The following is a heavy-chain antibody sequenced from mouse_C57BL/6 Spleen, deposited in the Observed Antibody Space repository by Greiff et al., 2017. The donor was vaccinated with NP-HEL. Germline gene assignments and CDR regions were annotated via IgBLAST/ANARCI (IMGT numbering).Heavy chain of an antibody. V-gene: IGHV1-26*01. Sequence: VQLQQSGPELVKPGASVKISCKASGYTFTDYYMNWVKQSHGKSLEWIGDINPNNGGTSYNQKFKGKATLTVAKSSSTAYMELRSRTSEDSAVYYCARSWVDGYSPAWFAYWGQGTLVTVSA. J-gene: IGHJ3*01. CDR3: ARSWVDGYSPAWFAY. CDR1: GYTFTDYY. D-gene: IGHD2-3*01. CDR2: INPNNGGT.